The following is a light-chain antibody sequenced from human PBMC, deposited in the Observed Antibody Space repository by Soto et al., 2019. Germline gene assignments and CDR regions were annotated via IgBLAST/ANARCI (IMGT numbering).Light chain of an antibody. CDR1: QTVSSF. J-gene: IGKJ1*01. V-gene: IGKV3-11*01. Sequence: IVLTQSPATLSLSPGERATLSCRASQTVSSFLAWYQQKPGQAPRLLIYDSSNRALGIPARFSVSGSGTDFTLTISSLEPEDFAVYYCQQRTNWPWTFGQGTKVEIK. CDR3: QQRTNWPWT. CDR2: DSS.